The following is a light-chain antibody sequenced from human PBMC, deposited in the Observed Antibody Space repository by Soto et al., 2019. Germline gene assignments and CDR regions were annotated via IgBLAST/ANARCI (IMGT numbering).Light chain of an antibody. CDR1: QSISSC. CDR2: DAS. J-gene: IGKJ1*01. CDR3: QQYKSYSQT. V-gene: IGKV1-5*01. Sequence: DIQMSQSPSTLSASVGDRVTIPCLASQSISSCLAWYQQKPGKAPNLLIYDASSLESGVPSRFSGSGSGTEFTLTISSLQPDDFATYYCQQYKSYSQTFGQGTKVDIK.